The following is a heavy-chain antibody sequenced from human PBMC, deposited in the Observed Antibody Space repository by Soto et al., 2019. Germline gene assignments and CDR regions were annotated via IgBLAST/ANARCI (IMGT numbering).Heavy chain of an antibody. CDR2: IYYSGST. D-gene: IGHD7-27*01. J-gene: IGHJ4*02. Sequence: KTSETLSLTCTVSAGSINAYYWSWIRQPPGKGLEWIGYIYYSGSTNYNPSLKSRVTISVDTSKNQFSLKLSSVTAADTAVYYCARVDWGYFDYWGQGTTVTVSS. V-gene: IGHV4-59*01. CDR3: ARVDWGYFDY. CDR1: AGSINAYY.